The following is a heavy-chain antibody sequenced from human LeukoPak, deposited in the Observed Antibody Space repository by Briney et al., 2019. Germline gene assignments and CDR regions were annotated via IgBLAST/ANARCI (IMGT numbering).Heavy chain of an antibody. Sequence: PGGSLRLSCAASGFTFSSYGMHWVRQAPGKGLEWVAVIWYDGSNKYYADSVKGRFTISGDNSKNTLYLQMNSLRTEDTAVYYCAKDQYYDSSCPFDYWGQGTLVTVSS. D-gene: IGHD3-22*01. CDR1: GFTFSSYG. CDR3: AKDQYYDSSCPFDY. J-gene: IGHJ4*02. V-gene: IGHV3-33*06. CDR2: IWYDGSNK.